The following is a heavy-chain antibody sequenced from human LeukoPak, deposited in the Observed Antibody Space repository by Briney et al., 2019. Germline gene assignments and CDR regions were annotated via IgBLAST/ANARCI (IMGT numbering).Heavy chain of an antibody. Sequence: SETPSLTCTVSGGSISSSSYYWGWIRQPPGKGLEWIGSIYYSGSTYYNPSLKSRVTISVDTSKNQFSLKLSSVTAADTAVYYCARGANYYDSSGYSATFDYWGQGTLVTVSS. CDR2: IYYSGST. CDR3: ARGANYYDSSGYSATFDY. D-gene: IGHD3-22*01. CDR1: GGSISSSSYY. V-gene: IGHV4-39*01. J-gene: IGHJ4*02.